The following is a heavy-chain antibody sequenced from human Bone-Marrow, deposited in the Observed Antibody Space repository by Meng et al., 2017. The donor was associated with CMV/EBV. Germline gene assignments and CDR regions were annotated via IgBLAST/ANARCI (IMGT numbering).Heavy chain of an antibody. CDR3: AREFWSYYDYVWGSYHAKSHYYGMDV. J-gene: IGHJ6*02. D-gene: IGHD3-16*02. CDR2: IYYSGST. V-gene: IGHV4-59*01. CDR1: GGSISSYY. Sequence: SETLSLTCTVSGGSISSYYWSWIRQPPGKGLEWIGYIYYSGSTNYNPSLKSRVTISVDTSKNQFSLKLSSVTAADTAVYYCAREFWSYYDYVWGSYHAKSHYYGMDVWGQGTTVTVSS.